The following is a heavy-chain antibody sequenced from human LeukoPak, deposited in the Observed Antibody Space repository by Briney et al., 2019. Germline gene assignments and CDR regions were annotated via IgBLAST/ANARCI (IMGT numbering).Heavy chain of an antibody. V-gene: IGHV4-30-2*01. CDR2: IYHSGST. Sequence: SETLSLTCAVSGGSISSGGYSWSWIRQPPGKGLEWIGYIYHSGSTYYNPSLKSRVTISVDRSKNQFSLKLSSVTAADTAVYYCAREGASDAFDIWGQGTMVTVSS. CDR3: AREGASDAFDI. J-gene: IGHJ3*02. CDR1: GGSISSGGYS.